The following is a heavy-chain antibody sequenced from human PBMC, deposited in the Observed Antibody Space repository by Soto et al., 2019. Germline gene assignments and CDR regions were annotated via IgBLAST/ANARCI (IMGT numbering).Heavy chain of an antibody. D-gene: IGHD6-19*01. CDR3: ARHMRAVASPLGY. CDR1: GCSFSNTLYY. CDR2: IYYNGNA. Sequence: XETLSLTCAVSGCSFSNTLYYWAWVRQPPGKGLEWIGSIYYNGNAFYNPSLKSRVTISVDSSKSQFSLKVTSVTAADTAVYYCARHMRAVASPLGYWGQGALVTVSS. V-gene: IGHV4-39*01. J-gene: IGHJ4*02.